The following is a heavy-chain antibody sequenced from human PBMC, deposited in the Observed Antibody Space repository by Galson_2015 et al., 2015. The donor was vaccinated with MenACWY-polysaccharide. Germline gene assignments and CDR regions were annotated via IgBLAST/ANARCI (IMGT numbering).Heavy chain of an antibody. V-gene: IGHV4-4*02. CDR2: ISQGGST. J-gene: IGHJ4*02. CDR1: GGSISSTNW. D-gene: IGHD1-26*01. CDR3: TRERGGFNPFGY. Sequence: ETLSLTCAVSGGSISSTNWWRWVRQPPGKGLEWIGEISQGGSTNYNPSLKSRVTISIDKSKNQLSLELTSVTAADTAVYYCTRERGGFNPFGYWGQGTLVTVSS.